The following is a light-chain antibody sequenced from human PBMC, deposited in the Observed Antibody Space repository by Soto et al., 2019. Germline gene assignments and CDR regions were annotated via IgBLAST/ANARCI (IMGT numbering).Light chain of an antibody. Sequence: EIVLTQSPGTLSLSPGERATLSCRASQSVSSSYLAWYQQKPGQAPRLLIYGASSRATGIPDRFSGSGSGTDFTLTISRLEPDYFAVYYCQQYGSSPYTFGQGTTLEIK. J-gene: IGKJ2*01. CDR1: QSVSSSY. CDR3: QQYGSSPYT. V-gene: IGKV3-20*01. CDR2: GAS.